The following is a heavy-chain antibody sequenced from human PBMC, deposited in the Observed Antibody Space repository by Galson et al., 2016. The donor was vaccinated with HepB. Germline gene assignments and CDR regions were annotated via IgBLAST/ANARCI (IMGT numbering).Heavy chain of an antibody. Sequence: SVKVSCKASGYTFTSYYIHWVRQAPGQGLEWMGMITPTGGSTIYAQKFQGRVTVTRDTSTSTVYMALSSLRSEDTAVYYCARGGGGEPTDYWGQGTLVTVSS. CDR1: GYTFTSYY. V-gene: IGHV1-46*01. J-gene: IGHJ4*02. D-gene: IGHD1-26*01. CDR2: ITPTGGST. CDR3: ARGGGGEPTDY.